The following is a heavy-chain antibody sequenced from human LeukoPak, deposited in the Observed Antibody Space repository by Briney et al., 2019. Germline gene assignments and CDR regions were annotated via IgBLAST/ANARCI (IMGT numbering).Heavy chain of an antibody. J-gene: IGHJ6*03. CDR2: ISDSGRNI. CDR1: GFTFSMYG. CDR3: AKDARRVRDIGVVFGRGRGYMDV. D-gene: IGHD2-15*01. Sequence: GGSLRLSCVVSGFTFSMYGMAWLRLAPGKGLEWVSSISDSGRNIYYADSVKGRFTISRDNSKNTLYLQMNSLRGEDTAVYYCAKDARRVRDIGVVFGRGRGYMDVWGKGTTATISS. V-gene: IGHV3-21*06.